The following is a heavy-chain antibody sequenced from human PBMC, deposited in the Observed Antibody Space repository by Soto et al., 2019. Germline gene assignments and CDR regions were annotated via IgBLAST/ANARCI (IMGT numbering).Heavy chain of an antibody. J-gene: IGHJ5*02. CDR3: ARDLNRWLASNWFDP. Sequence: ASVKVSCKASGYTFTSYGISWVRQAPGQGLEWMGWISAYNGNTNYAQKLQGRVTMTTDTSTSTAYMELRSLRSDDTAVYYCARDLNRWLASNWFDPWGQGTLVTVSS. CDR2: ISAYNGNT. CDR1: GYTFTSYG. D-gene: IGHD6-19*01. V-gene: IGHV1-18*01.